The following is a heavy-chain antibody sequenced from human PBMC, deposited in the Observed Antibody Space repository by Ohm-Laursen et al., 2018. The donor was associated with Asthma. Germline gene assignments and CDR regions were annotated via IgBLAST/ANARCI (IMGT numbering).Heavy chain of an antibody. D-gene: IGHD6-19*01. V-gene: IGHV3-21*04. CDR3: AKDVLVIDSSGWYYFDY. CDR2: ISSSSSYI. J-gene: IGHJ4*02. Sequence: SLRLSCSASGFTFSSYSMNWVRQAPGKGLERVSSISSSSSYIYYADSVKGRFTISRDNAKNSLYLQMNSLRAEDTALYYCAKDVLVIDSSGWYYFDYWGQGTLVTVSS. CDR1: GFTFSSYS.